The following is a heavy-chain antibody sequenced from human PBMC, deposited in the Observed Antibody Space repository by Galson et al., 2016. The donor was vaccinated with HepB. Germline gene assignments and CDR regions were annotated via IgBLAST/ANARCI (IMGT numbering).Heavy chain of an antibody. CDR3: AHGATTVVTLDAFDI. CDR2: IYWDNDK. Sequence: PALVTPTQTLTLTCTFSGFSLSTSGGGVGWIRQPPGKALEWLALIYWDNDKRYNSSLKSRLTITKDTSKNQVVLTMTNMDPVDTATYYCAHGATTVVTLDAFDIWGQGTIVTVSS. D-gene: IGHD4-23*01. J-gene: IGHJ3*02. V-gene: IGHV2-5*02. CDR1: GFSLSTSGGG.